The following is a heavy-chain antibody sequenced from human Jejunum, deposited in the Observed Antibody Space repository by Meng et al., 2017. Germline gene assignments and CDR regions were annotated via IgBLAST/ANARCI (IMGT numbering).Heavy chain of an antibody. J-gene: IGHJ4*02. V-gene: IGHV4-4*02. CDR2: VWHSGAT. Sequence: VHLQVSGLGQVKPWETLCLNCAGSGDCTSRSAWGTWVRQAPGWGLEWVGEVWHSGATYYNPSLESRLTISTDTSNTRFALELSSATAADTAVYYCARGVLERYFDYWGQGALVTVSS. CDR1: GDCTSRSAW. D-gene: IGHD3-10*01. CDR3: ARGVLERYFDY.